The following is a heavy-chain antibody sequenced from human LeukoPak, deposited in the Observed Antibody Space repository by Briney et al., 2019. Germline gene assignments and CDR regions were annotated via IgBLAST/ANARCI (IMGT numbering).Heavy chain of an antibody. CDR2: ISYDGSNK. J-gene: IGHJ5*02. D-gene: IGHD2-8*01. CDR3: ARDYPIPLIPQANWFDP. Sequence: PGGSLRLSCAASGFTFSSYAMHWVRQAPGKGLEWVAVISYDGSNKYYADSVKGRFTISRDNSKNTLYLQMNSLRAEDTAVYYCARDYPIPLIPQANWFDPWGQGTLVTVSS. CDR1: GFTFSSYA. V-gene: IGHV3-30*01.